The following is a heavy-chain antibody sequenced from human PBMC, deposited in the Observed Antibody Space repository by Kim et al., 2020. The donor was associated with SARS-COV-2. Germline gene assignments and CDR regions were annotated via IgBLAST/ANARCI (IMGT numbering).Heavy chain of an antibody. V-gene: IGHV3-9*01. CDR2: ISWNSGSI. D-gene: IGHD3-10*01. Sequence: GGSLRLSCTASGFTFDDYAMHWVRQAPGKGLEWVSGISWNSGSIGYADSVKGRFTISRDNAKNSLYLQMNSLRAEDTALYYCAKISWGFGELFAFDIWGQGTMVTVSS. CDR3: AKISWGFGELFAFDI. CDR1: GFTFDDYA. J-gene: IGHJ3*02.